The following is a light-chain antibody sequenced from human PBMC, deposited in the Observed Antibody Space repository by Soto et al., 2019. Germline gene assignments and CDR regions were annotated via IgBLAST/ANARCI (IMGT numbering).Light chain of an antibody. Sequence: QSVLTQPPSVSAAPGQKVSISCSGSSSNVGKNFVSWYQQLPGTAPKLLIYDNNKRPSGIPDRFSGSKSGTSGTLDITGLQTGDEADYYCATWDGSLPGEVFGGGTKVTVL. J-gene: IGLJ2*01. V-gene: IGLV1-51*01. CDR1: SSNVGKNF. CDR3: ATWDGSLPGEV. CDR2: DNN.